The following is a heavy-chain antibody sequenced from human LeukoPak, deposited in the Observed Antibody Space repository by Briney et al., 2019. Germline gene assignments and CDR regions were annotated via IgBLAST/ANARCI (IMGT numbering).Heavy chain of an antibody. CDR2: IYYSGST. Sequence: PSQTLSLTCTVSGGSISSGDYYWSWIRQPPGKGLEWIGYIYYSGSTYYNPSLKSRVTISVDTSKNQFSLKLSSVTAADTAVYYCARVDFYGSGSYYFDYWGQGTLVTVSS. J-gene: IGHJ4*02. D-gene: IGHD3-10*01. CDR1: GGSISSGDYY. CDR3: ARVDFYGSGSYYFDY. V-gene: IGHV4-30-4*01.